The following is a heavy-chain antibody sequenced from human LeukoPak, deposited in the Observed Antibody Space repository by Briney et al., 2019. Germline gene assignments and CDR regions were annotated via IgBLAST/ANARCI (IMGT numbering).Heavy chain of an antibody. CDR1: GGSISSYY. J-gene: IGHJ3*02. CDR3: ARVYCGGDCYLAGAFDI. Sequence: SETLSLTCTVSGGSISSYYWSWIRQPPGKGLEWIGYIYYSGSANYNPSLKSRVTISVDTSKNQFSLKLSSVTAADTAVYYCARVYCGGDCYLAGAFDIWGQGTMVTVSS. V-gene: IGHV4-59*01. CDR2: IYYSGSA. D-gene: IGHD2-21*02.